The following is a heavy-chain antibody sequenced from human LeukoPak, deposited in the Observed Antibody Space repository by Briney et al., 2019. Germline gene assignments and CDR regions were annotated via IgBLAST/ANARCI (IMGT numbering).Heavy chain of an antibody. Sequence: GGSLRLSCAVSVFTFSNYWMHWVRQAPGMGLVWVSRINTDGRTTSYADSVKGRFTISRDNAKNILYLEVNSLRTDDTAVYYCARGGLEPVDYWGQGTLVTVSS. J-gene: IGHJ4*02. V-gene: IGHV3-74*01. D-gene: IGHD5-24*01. CDR2: INTDGRTT. CDR1: VFTFSNYW. CDR3: ARGGLEPVDY.